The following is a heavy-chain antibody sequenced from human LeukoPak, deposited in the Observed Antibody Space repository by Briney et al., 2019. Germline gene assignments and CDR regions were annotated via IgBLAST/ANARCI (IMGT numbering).Heavy chain of an antibody. Sequence: GRSLRRSCAASGFTFSSYGMHWVRQAPGKGLEWVAVISYDGSNKYYADSVKGRFTISRDNSKNTLYLQMNSLRAEDTAVYYCAKEDFWSGYSDYWGQGTLVTVSS. V-gene: IGHV3-30*18. D-gene: IGHD3-3*01. CDR2: ISYDGSNK. J-gene: IGHJ4*02. CDR1: GFTFSSYG. CDR3: AKEDFWSGYSDY.